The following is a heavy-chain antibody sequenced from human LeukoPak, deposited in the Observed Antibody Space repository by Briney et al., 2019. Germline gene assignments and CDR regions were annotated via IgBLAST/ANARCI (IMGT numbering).Heavy chain of an antibody. V-gene: IGHV3-15*07. D-gene: IGHD4-17*01. Sequence: PGGSLRLSCSASGLTVTNAWMNWVRQAPGEGLDWVGRIASKTDGGATDYAAPVKGRFTISRDDSKNTLNLQMNSLRAEDTAVYYCARLYTVTTVFDYWGQGTLVTVSS. CDR2: IASKTDGGAT. J-gene: IGHJ4*02. CDR1: GLTVTNAW. CDR3: ARLYTVTTVFDY.